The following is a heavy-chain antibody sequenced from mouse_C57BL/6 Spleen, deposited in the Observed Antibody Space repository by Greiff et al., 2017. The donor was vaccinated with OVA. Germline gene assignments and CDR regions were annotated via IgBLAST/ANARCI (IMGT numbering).Heavy chain of an antibody. D-gene: IGHD2-4*01. CDR1: GYSITSGYY. CDR3: ARATGLRRKDWYFDV. Sequence: EVQLQESGPGLVKPSQSLSLTCSVTGYSITSGYYWNWIRQFPGNKLEWMGYISYDGSNNYNPSLKNRISITRDTSKNQFFLKLNSVTTEDTATYYCARATGLRRKDWYFDVWGTGTTVTVSS. J-gene: IGHJ1*03. CDR2: ISYDGSN. V-gene: IGHV3-6*01.